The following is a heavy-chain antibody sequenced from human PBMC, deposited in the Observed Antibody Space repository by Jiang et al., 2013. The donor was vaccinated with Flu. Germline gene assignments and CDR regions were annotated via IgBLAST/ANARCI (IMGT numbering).Heavy chain of an antibody. V-gene: IGHV2-5*02. CDR2: IYWDDDK. CDR3: AHWAELGYCSTTNCYHNYFDY. D-gene: IGHD2-2*01. J-gene: IGHJ4*02. Sequence: KPTQTLTLTCTFSGFSLSTGGVGVGWIRQPPEKALEWLALIYWDDDKRYSPSLKSRLTITKDTSKNQVVLTMTNMDPVDTATYYCAHWAELGYCSTTNCYHNYFDYWGQGTLVTVSS. CDR1: GFSLSTGGVG.